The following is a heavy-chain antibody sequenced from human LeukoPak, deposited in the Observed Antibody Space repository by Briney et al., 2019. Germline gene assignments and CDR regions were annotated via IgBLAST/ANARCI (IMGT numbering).Heavy chain of an antibody. CDR1: GFTFSSYA. J-gene: IGHJ3*02. CDR2: ISYDGSNK. D-gene: IGHD3-10*01. V-gene: IGHV3-30*04. CDR3: AKAYTSGSYFIDDAFDI. Sequence: GGSLRLSCAASGFTFSSYAMHWVRQAPGKGLEWVAVISYDGSNKYYADSVKGRFSISRDSSKNTLYLQMNSLRAEDTAVYYCAKAYTSGSYFIDDAFDIWGQGTMVTASS.